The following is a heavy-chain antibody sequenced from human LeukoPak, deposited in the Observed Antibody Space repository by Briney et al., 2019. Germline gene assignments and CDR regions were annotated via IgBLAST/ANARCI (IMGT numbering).Heavy chain of an antibody. CDR3: ARGQIPSRNFDY. D-gene: IGHD2-2*01. Sequence: SETLSLTCAVYGGSLSGYYWSWIRQPPGKGLEWIGEINHSGSTNYNPSLKSRVTISVDTSKNQFSLKLSSVTAADTAVYYCARGQIPSRNFDYWGQGTLVTVSS. CDR2: INHSGST. CDR1: GGSLSGYY. J-gene: IGHJ4*02. V-gene: IGHV4-34*01.